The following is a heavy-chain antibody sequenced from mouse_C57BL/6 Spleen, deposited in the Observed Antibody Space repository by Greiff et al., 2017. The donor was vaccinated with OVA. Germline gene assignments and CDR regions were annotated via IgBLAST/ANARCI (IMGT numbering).Heavy chain of an antibody. V-gene: IGHV1-76*01. CDR3: ARSYYYGSQDY. D-gene: IGHD1-1*01. CDR2: IYPGSGNT. Sequence: QVQLQQSGAELVRPGASVKLSCKASGYTFTDYYINWVKQRPGQGLEWIARIYPGSGNTYYNEKFKGKATLTAEKSSSTAYMQLSSLTSEDSAVYFCARSYYYGSQDYWGQGTTLTVSS. CDR1: GYTFTDYY. J-gene: IGHJ2*01.